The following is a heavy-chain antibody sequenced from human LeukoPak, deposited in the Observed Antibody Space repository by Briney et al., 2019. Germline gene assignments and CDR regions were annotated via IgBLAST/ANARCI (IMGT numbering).Heavy chain of an antibody. J-gene: IGHJ4*02. CDR2: IYYSGST. CDR1: GGSISSSSYY. D-gene: IGHD3-3*01. V-gene: IGHV4-39*07. Sequence: SETLSLTCTVSGGSISSSSYYWGWIRQPPGKGLEWIGGIYYSGSTYYNPSLKSRVTISVDTSKNQFSLKLSSVTAADTAVYYCAIRRITIFGVADKVDYWGQGTLVTVSS. CDR3: AIRRITIFGVADKVDY.